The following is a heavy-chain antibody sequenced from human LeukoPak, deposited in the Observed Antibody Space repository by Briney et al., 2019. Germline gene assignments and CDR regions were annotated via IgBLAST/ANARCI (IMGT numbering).Heavy chain of an antibody. V-gene: IGHV4-61*02. Sequence: PSQTLSLTCTVSGGSISSGSYYWSWIRQPAGKGLEWIGRTYTSGSINYNPSLKSRVTMSVDTSKNQFSLKLSSVTAADTAVYYCVQGGYYYGPSDWGQGTLVTVSS. CDR3: VQGGYYYGPSD. D-gene: IGHD3-10*01. CDR1: GGSISSGSYY. CDR2: TYTSGSI. J-gene: IGHJ4*02.